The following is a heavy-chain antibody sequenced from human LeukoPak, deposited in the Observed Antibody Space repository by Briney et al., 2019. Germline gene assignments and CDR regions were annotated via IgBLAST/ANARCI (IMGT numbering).Heavy chain of an antibody. D-gene: IGHD1-26*01. CDR3: ARDLRELPL. CDR2: ISSSNNYI. CDR1: GFTFSSYT. V-gene: IGHV3-21*01. Sequence: PGGSLRLSCAASGFTFSSYTMTWVRQAPGKGLEWVSSISSSNNYIYYADSVKGRFTSSRDNAKNSLYLQMNSLRAEDTAVYYCARDLRELPLWGQGTLVTVSS. J-gene: IGHJ4*02.